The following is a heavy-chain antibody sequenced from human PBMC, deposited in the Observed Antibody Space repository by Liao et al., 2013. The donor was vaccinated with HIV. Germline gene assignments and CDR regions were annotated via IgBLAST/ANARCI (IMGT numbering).Heavy chain of an antibody. D-gene: IGHD4-17*01. CDR1: GGSFSNYY. CDR2: INHSGST. CDR3: AREGYGDYAGAFDI. J-gene: IGHJ3*02. V-gene: IGHV4-34*01. Sequence: QLQLQQWGAGLLKPSETLSLTCAVYGGSFSNYYWSWIRQPPGKGLEWIGEINHSGSTNYNPSLKSRVTISVDTSKNQFSLKLSSVTAADTAVYYCAREGYGDYAGAFDIWGQGTMVTVSS.